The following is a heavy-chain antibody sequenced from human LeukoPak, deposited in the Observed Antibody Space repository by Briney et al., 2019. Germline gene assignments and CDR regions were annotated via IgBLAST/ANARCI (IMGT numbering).Heavy chain of an antibody. D-gene: IGHD3-10*01. Sequence: GRSLRLSCAASGFTFSSYGMYWVRQAPGKGLEWVAVIWYDGSNKYYADSVKGRFTISRDNSKNTLYLQMNSLRAEDTAVYYCAKGGEGNYYYYYMDVWGKGTTVTVSS. V-gene: IGHV3-33*06. CDR1: GFTFSSYG. CDR3: AKGGEGNYYYYYMDV. CDR2: IWYDGSNK. J-gene: IGHJ6*03.